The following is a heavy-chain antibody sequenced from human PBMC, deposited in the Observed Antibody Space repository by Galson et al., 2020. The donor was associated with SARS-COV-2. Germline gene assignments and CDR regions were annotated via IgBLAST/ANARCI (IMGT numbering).Heavy chain of an antibody. D-gene: IGHD6-19*01. V-gene: IGHV1-18*04. J-gene: IGHJ6*02. CDR3: ARGGDSSGSGMDV. CDR1: GYTLTTYG. CDR2: IGAYYGNT. Sequence: ASVKVSCKASGYTLTTYGISWVRQAPGQGLEWMGWIGAYYGNTEYAQKLQGRVTMTTDTSTSTAYMELRSLRSDDTAVYYCARGGDSSGSGMDVWGQGTTVTVYS.